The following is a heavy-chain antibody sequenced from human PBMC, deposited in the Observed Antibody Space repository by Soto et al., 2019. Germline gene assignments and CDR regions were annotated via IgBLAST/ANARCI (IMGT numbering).Heavy chain of an antibody. V-gene: IGHV4-31*02. Sequence: SETLSLTCTVSGGSISSGGYYWSWIRQHPGKGLEWIGYIYYSGSTYYNPSLKSRVTISVDTSKNQFSLKLSSVAAADTAVYYCDRVRGGGSFDDWGQGTLVTVSS. D-gene: IGHD1-26*01. CDR1: GGSISSGGYY. CDR3: DRVRGGGSFDD. CDR2: IYYSGST. J-gene: IGHJ4*02.